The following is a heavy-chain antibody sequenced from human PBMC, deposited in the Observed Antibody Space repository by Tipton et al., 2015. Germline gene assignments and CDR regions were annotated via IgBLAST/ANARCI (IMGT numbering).Heavy chain of an antibody. D-gene: IGHD3-3*01. CDR3: ARGGPWSPFGVDPHDASDI. J-gene: IGHJ3*02. CDR2: INAAGSTT. V-gene: IGHV3-74*01. CDR1: GFTFSNYW. Sequence: SLRLSCAASGFTFSNYWMHWVRQAPGKGLVWVARINAAGSTTSYADSVKGRFSISRDNAKNTLYLQMNSLRAEDTAVYYCARGGPWSPFGVDPHDASDIWGQGTMVSVSS.